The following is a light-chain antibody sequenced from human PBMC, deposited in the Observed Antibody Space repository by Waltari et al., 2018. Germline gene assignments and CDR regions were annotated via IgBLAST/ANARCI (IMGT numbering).Light chain of an antibody. J-gene: IGLJ2*01. CDR1: RSNIGAGYD. CDR3: QSYDSSLSGRV. CDR2: VNT. V-gene: IGLV1-40*01. Sequence: QSVLTQPPSVSGAPGQRVAISCTGGRSNIGAGYDVHCDQQLPGTAPRLLLLVNTRGPSGVPDRFSGSRSGTSASLAITGLRAEDEADYYCQSYDSSLSGRVFGGGTKVTVL.